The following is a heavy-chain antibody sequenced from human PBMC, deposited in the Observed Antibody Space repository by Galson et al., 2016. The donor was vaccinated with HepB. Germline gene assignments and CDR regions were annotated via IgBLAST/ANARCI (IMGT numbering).Heavy chain of an antibody. CDR3: ARMAYSSGWYY. CDR2: IYPGDSDT. V-gene: IGHV5-51*01. D-gene: IGHD6-19*01. Sequence: QSGAEVKKPGESLKISCQGSGHSFNSYWIAWVRQVPGKGLEWMGIIYPGDSDTRYSPSFQGQVTTSADKSISTAYLQWSSLKASDTAMYYCARMAYSSGWYYWGQGTLVTVSS. J-gene: IGHJ4*02. CDR1: GHSFNSYW.